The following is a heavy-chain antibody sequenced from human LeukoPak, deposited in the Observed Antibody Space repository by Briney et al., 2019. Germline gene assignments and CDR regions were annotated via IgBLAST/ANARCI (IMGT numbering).Heavy chain of an antibody. Sequence: GGSLRLSCAASGFTFSSCGMHWVRQAPGKGLEWVAVISYDGSNKYYADSVKGRFTVSRDNSKNTLYLQMNSLRAEDTAVYYCAKSGYVLYYFDYWGQGTLVTVSS. CDR1: GFTFSSCG. D-gene: IGHD5-12*01. V-gene: IGHV3-30*18. J-gene: IGHJ4*02. CDR3: AKSGYVLYYFDY. CDR2: ISYDGSNK.